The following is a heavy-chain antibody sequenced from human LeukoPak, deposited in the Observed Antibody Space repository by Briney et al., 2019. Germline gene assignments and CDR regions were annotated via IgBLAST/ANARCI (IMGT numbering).Heavy chain of an antibody. CDR2: IYHSGST. Sequence: SGTLSLTCAVSGGSISSSNWWSWVRPPPGKGLEWIGEIYHSGSTNYNPSLKSRVTISVDKSKNQFSLKLSSVTAADTAVYYCARSGVGEGYCSGGSCPYYYMDVWGKGTTVTVSS. J-gene: IGHJ6*03. CDR1: GGSISSSNW. CDR3: ARSGVGEGYCSGGSCPYYYMDV. V-gene: IGHV4-4*02. D-gene: IGHD2-15*01.